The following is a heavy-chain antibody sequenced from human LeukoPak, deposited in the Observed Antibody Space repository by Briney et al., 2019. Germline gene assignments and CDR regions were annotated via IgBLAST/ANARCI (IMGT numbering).Heavy chain of an antibody. CDR3: ARPDYYYGMDV. Sequence: SETLSLTCTVSGGSISSSSYYWGWIRQPPGQGLEWIGSIYYSGSTYYNPSLKSRVTISVDTSKNQFSLRLSSVTAADTAVYYCARPDYYYGMDVWGQGTTVTVSS. V-gene: IGHV4-39*01. CDR1: GGSISSSSYY. CDR2: IYYSGST. J-gene: IGHJ6*02.